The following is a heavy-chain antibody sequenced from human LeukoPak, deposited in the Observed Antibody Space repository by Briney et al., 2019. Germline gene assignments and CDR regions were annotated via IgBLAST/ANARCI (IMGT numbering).Heavy chain of an antibody. CDR1: GFTFSSYE. Sequence: PGGSLRLSCAASGFTFSSYEMNWVRQAPGKGLEWVSYISSSGSTIYYADSVKGRFTISRDNSKNTLYLHMSSLRADDTAVYYCAIPGSSYYPAPFDFWGQGALVTVSS. CDR3: AIPGSSYYPAPFDF. J-gene: IGHJ4*02. D-gene: IGHD3-22*01. V-gene: IGHV3-48*03. CDR2: ISSSGSTI.